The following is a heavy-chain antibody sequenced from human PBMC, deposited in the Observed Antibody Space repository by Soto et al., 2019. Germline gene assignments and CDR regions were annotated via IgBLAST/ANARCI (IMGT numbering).Heavy chain of an antibody. CDR1: GFTFSSYA. CDR3: ARGGRGLRGAFDI. V-gene: IGHV3-30-3*01. D-gene: IGHD3-16*01. J-gene: IGHJ3*02. CDR2: ISFDGFNT. Sequence: QVQLVESGGGVVQPGRSLRLSCAASGFTFSSYAIHWVRQAPGKGLEWVAVISFDGFNTFYADSVKGRFTISRDNSKNSLYLQINSLRVEDTAVYYCARGGRGLRGAFDIWGQATVVTVSS.